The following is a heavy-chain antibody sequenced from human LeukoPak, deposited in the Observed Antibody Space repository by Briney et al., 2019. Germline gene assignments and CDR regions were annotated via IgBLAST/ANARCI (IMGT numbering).Heavy chain of an antibody. CDR1: GCTVSSNY. CDR2: IYSGGST. J-gene: IGHJ3*02. V-gene: IGHV3-53*01. Sequence: GGSLRLSCPSSGCTVSSNYRNGVRQARGKGVEGVSVIYSGGSTYYADSPKGRFTISTDKSKNTLYLHMKRLRDQDTAVYYCARDRYYDSSGYYSAFDIWGQGTMVTVSS. CDR3: ARDRYYDSSGYYSAFDI. D-gene: IGHD3-22*01.